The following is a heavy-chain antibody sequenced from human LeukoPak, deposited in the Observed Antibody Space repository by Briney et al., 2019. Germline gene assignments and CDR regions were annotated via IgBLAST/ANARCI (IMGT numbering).Heavy chain of an antibody. CDR1: GFTFSSYT. J-gene: IGHJ6*04. D-gene: IGHD3-10*02. CDR2: ISSSSSYI. Sequence: GGSLRLSCAASGFTFSSYTMNWVRQAPGKGLEWVSSISSSSSYIYYADLVKGRFTISRDNAKNSLYLQMNSLRAEDTAVYYCAELGITMIGGVWGKGTTVTISS. CDR3: AELGITMIGGV. V-gene: IGHV3-21*01.